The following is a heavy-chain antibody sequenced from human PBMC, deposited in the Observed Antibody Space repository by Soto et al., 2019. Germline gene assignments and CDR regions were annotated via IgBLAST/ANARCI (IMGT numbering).Heavy chain of an antibody. CDR1: GGSFSDYY. J-gene: IGHJ4*02. Sequence: SETLSLTCSVYGGSFSDYYWSWIRQPPGKGLEWIGEINHSGSTNYNPSLKSRVTISVHTSKNQFSLKLSSVTAADTAVYYCARSREFDYWSQGTLVTVSS. CDR2: INHSGST. CDR3: ARSREFDY. V-gene: IGHV4-34*01.